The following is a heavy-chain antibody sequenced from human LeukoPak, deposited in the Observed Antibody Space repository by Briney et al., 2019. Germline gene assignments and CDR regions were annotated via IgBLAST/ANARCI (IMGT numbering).Heavy chain of an antibody. CDR2: ISYDGSNK. CDR1: GFTFSSYA. Sequence: GGSLRLSCAASGFTFSSYAMHWVRQAPGKGLEWVAVISYDGSNKYYADSVKGRFTISRDNSKNTLYLQMNSLRAEDTAVYYCARDERWLVPPDYYYYGMDVWGQGTTVTVSS. V-gene: IGHV3-30-3*01. J-gene: IGHJ6*02. CDR3: ARDERWLVPPDYYYYGMDV. D-gene: IGHD6-19*01.